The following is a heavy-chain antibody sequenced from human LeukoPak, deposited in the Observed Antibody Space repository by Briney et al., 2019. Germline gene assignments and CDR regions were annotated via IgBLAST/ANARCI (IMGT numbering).Heavy chain of an antibody. Sequence: SETLSLTCTVSGDSISNYFWSWIRQPPRKGLEWMAYVHYSGSTNYNPSLKSRVTISVDTSENQFSLKVNSVTAADTAVYYCARARYYYDSSNFDYWGQGTLVTVSS. CDR2: VHYSGST. J-gene: IGHJ4*02. D-gene: IGHD3-22*01. CDR1: GDSISNYF. V-gene: IGHV4-59*01. CDR3: ARARYYYDSSNFDY.